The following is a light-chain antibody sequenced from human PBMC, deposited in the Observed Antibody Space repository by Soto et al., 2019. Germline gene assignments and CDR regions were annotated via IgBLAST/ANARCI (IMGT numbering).Light chain of an antibody. CDR1: QGIRND. Sequence: DIQMTQSPSTLSASVGDRVTITCRASQGIRNDLGWYQQKPGKAPKVLIWDASSLQRGVPSRFSGSGSGTEFTLTISSLQPDDFAIYYCQQYNGYSTWTFGQGTKVDIK. CDR3: QQYNGYSTWT. CDR2: DAS. V-gene: IGKV1-17*01. J-gene: IGKJ1*01.